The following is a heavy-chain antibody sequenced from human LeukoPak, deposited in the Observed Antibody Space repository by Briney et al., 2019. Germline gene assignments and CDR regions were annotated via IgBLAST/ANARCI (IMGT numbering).Heavy chain of an antibody. CDR1: GFTFGDYY. V-gene: IGHV3-11*06. J-gene: IGHJ3*01. CDR2: ISSSSSYT. CDR3: ASHDGYCSSTSCRPS. Sequence: GGSLRLSCAASGFTFGDYYMSWIRQAPGKGLEWVSYISSSSSYTNYADSVKGRFTISRDNAKNSLYLQMNSLRAEDTAVYYCASHDGYCSSTSCRPSWGQGTMVTVSS. D-gene: IGHD2-2*01.